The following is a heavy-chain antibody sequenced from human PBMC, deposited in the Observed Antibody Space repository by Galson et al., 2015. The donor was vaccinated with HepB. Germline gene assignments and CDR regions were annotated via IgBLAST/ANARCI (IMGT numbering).Heavy chain of an antibody. CDR2: IYSGGST. CDR3: ASDGTSVSSSGSYYNLAPGDYGMDV. J-gene: IGHJ6*02. V-gene: IGHV3-53*01. Sequence: SLRLSCAASGFTVSSNYMSWVRQAPGKGLEWVSVIYSGGSTYYADSVKGRFTISRDNSKNMLYLQMNSLRAEDTAVYYCASDGTSVSSSGSYYNLAPGDYGMDVWGQGTTVTVSS. CDR1: GFTVSSNY. D-gene: IGHD3-10*01.